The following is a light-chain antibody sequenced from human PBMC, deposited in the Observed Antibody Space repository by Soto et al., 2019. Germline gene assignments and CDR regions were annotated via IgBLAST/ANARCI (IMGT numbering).Light chain of an antibody. CDR2: DAS. V-gene: IGKV1-5*01. CDR1: QTISNW. CDR3: QQHT. Sequence: DIQMTQSPSTLPASVGDRVTITCRASQTISNWLAWYQQKPGKAPRLLIYDASTLESGVPSRFSGSASGTEFTLTISSLQPDDFATYYCQQHTFGQGTKVDIK. J-gene: IGKJ2*01.